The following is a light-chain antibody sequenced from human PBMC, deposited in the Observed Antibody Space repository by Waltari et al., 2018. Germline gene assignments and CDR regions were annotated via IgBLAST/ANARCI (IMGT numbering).Light chain of an antibody. J-gene: IGLJ3*02. V-gene: IGLV2-8*01. CDR3: GSYAGNKWV. CDR2: EVN. CDR1: SSDVCAYNF. Sequence: QSALTQSPSASGSPGPSVTISCPGTSSDVCAYNFVSGYQHYPGKAPKLSIYEVNNWPSGVPDRFSGSKSGNTASLTVSGLQAEDEADYYCGSYAGNKWVFGGGTKLTVL.